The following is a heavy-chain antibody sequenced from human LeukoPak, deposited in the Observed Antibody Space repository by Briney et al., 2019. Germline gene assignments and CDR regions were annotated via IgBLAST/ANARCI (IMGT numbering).Heavy chain of an antibody. CDR3: ARDPTTVTKGLDI. J-gene: IGHJ3*02. D-gene: IGHD4-17*01. CDR2: ISYFGST. Sequence: SETLSLTCSVSGGSISTHYWSWIQQPPGKGLEWVGYISYFGSTHYNPSLKSRVTISVDTSKSQFSLKLSSVTAADAAVYFCARDPTTVTKGLDIWGQGTMVTVSS. CDR1: GGSISTHY. V-gene: IGHV4-59*11.